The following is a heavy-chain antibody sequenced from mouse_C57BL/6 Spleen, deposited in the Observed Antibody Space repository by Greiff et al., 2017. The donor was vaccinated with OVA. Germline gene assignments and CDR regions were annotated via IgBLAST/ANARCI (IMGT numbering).Heavy chain of an antibody. J-gene: IGHJ4*01. Sequence: EVQLQQSVAELVRPGASVKLSCTASGFNIKNTYMHWVKQRPEQGLEWIGRIDPANGNTKYASKFQGKATITAATSSNTAYLQLSSLTSEDTAIYYCARSASYDYYAMDYGGQGTSVTVSS. V-gene: IGHV14-3*01. D-gene: IGHD1-1*01. CDR2: IDPANGNT. CDR3: ARSASYDYYAMDY. CDR1: GFNIKNTY.